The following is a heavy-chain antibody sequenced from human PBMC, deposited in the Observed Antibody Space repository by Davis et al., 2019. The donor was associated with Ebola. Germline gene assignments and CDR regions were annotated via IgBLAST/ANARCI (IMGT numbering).Heavy chain of an antibody. V-gene: IGHV3-15*07. CDR1: GFTFSKAW. CDR2: IRSMTDGGTT. J-gene: IGHJ6*02. D-gene: IGHD2-15*01. CDR3: ATSRYLVGDQYGVDV. Sequence: GESLKISCAASGFTFSKAWMNWARQAPGRGLEWVGRIRSMTDGGTTDFAASVKDRFTISRDDSKTTLYLQMNSLKTEDTAVYYCATSRYLVGDQYGVDVWGPGTTVTVSS.